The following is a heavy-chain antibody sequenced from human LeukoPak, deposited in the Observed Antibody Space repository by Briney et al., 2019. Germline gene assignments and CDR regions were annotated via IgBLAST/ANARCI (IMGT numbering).Heavy chain of an antibody. J-gene: IGHJ4*02. D-gene: IGHD3-16*01. CDR1: GFTVSSNY. CDR3: ASRGGPYYFDY. V-gene: IGHV3-66*01. CDR2: IYSGGST. Sequence: GGSLRLSCAASGFTVSSNYMSWVRQAPGKGLEWVSVIYSGGSTYYADSVKGRFTISRDNSKNTLYLQMNSLRAEDTAVYHCASRGGPYYFDYWGQGTLVTVSS.